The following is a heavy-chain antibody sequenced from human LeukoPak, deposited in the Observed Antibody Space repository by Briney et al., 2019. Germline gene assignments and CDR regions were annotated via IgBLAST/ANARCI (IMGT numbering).Heavy chain of an antibody. Sequence: GGSLRLSCAASGFTFSSSAMSWVRQVPGKGLEWVSGIYSDGSIYYGDSVKGRFTISRDNSKNTLFLQMNSLRAEDTAVYYCTRDPIPYDSSGLYDYWGQGTLVTVSS. CDR3: TRDPIPYDSSGLYDY. D-gene: IGHD3-22*01. CDR1: GFTFSSSA. CDR2: IYSDGSI. V-gene: IGHV3-53*01. J-gene: IGHJ4*02.